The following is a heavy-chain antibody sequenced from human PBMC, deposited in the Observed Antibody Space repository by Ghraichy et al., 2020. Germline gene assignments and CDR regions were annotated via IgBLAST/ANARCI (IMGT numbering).Heavy chain of an antibody. Sequence: SETLSLTCSVSGGFMNTFYWSWLRQSHGKGLEWIGNVFYRGNPNYNPSLKSRVTIFLDTSKNKFFLTLTSVTAADTAVYYCARGERYFDVWGRGPLVRVS. CDR3: ARGERYFDV. J-gene: IGHJ2*01. CDR2: VFYRGNP. D-gene: IGHD3-16*01. V-gene: IGHV4-59*01. CDR1: GGFMNTFY.